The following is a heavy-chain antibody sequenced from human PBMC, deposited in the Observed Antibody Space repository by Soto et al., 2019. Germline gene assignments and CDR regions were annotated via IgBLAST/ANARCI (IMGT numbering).Heavy chain of an antibody. Sequence: SETLSLTCTVSGGSISSYYWSWIRQPPGKGLEWIGYIYYSGSTNYNPSLKSRVTISVDTSKNQFSLKLSSVTAADTAVYYCARHYYGSGSYYPDYWGQGTLVTVS. CDR3: ARHYYGSGSYYPDY. J-gene: IGHJ4*02. V-gene: IGHV4-59*08. D-gene: IGHD3-10*01. CDR2: IYYSGST. CDR1: GGSISSYY.